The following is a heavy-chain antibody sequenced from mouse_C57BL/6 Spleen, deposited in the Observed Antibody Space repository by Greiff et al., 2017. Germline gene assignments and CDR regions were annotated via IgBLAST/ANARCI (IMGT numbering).Heavy chain of an antibody. D-gene: IGHD1-1*01. V-gene: IGHV1-82*01. J-gene: IGHJ2*01. CDR2: IYPGDGDT. CDR3: ARAVVGPFDY. CDR1: GYAFSSYW. Sequence: QVQLKQSGPELVKPGASVKISCKASGYAFSSYWMNWVKQRPGKGLEWIGRIYPGDGDTNYNGKFKGKATLTADKTSSTAYMQLSSLTSEDSAVYFCARAVVGPFDYWGQGTTLTVSS.